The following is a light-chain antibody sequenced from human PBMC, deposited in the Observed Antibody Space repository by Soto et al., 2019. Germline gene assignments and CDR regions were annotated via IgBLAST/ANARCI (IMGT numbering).Light chain of an antibody. CDR3: QQYHNWPPQYT. CDR1: HSVASN. V-gene: IGKV3-15*01. J-gene: IGKJ2*01. Sequence: EIVMAQSPASLSVSPGDGATLSCRASHSVASNVAGYQQKPGPGPRLLIHGASTRAVGVPARFSGSGSGTDFTLNISSLQSADFAVDYCQQYHNWPPQYTFGQGTKLQIK. CDR2: GAS.